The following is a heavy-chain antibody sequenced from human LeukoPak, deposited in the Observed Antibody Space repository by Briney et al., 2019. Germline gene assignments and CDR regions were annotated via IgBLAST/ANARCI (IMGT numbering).Heavy chain of an antibody. CDR1: GYTFTDYY. CDR2: IDPHSGGT. D-gene: IGHD3-22*01. CDR3: AREHYDTSGRKYAFDI. V-gene: IGHV1-2*02. J-gene: IGHJ3*02. Sequence: ASVKVSCTASGYTFTDYYMSWVRQAPGQGLEWMGWIDPHSGGTKYAQKFQGRVTMTRDTSISTAYVELSRLRIDDTAVYYCAREHYDTSGRKYAFDIWGQGTMVTVSS.